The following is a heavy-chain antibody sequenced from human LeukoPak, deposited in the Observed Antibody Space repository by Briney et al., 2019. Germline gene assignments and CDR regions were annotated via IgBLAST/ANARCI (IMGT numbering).Heavy chain of an antibody. D-gene: IGHD1-26*01. CDR2: ISSSGKA. J-gene: IGHJ4*02. V-gene: IGHV4-39*01. Sequence: SETLPLTCAVSGGSITTTDFDWAWIRQPPGQGFEWIATISSSGKAYYYPSLMSRVTISVDTSKNQFSLDVTSVTAADTGLFYCARFKGGTGFDYWGRGILVIVS. CDR1: GGSITTTDFD. CDR3: ARFKGGTGFDY.